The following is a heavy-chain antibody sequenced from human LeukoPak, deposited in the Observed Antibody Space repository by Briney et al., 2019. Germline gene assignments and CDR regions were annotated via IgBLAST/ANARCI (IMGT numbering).Heavy chain of an antibody. Sequence: SETLSLTCTVSGGSISSHYWSWIRQPAGKGLEWIGRIYTSGSTNYNPSPKSQVTMSVDTSKNQFSLKLSSVTAADTAVYYCARDRPDYGDPNYYYYYYMDVWGKGTTVTISS. CDR3: ARDRPDYGDPNYYYYYYMDV. V-gene: IGHV4-4*07. CDR1: GGSISSHY. J-gene: IGHJ6*03. CDR2: IYTSGST. D-gene: IGHD4-17*01.